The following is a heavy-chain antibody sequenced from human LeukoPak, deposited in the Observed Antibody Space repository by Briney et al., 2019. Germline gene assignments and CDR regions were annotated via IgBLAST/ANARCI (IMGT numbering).Heavy chain of an antibody. J-gene: IGHJ5*02. CDR3: ASSYDFWSGYLVS. CDR2: IYYSGST. CDR1: GGSINSYY. Sequence: PSETPSLTCTVSGGSINSYYWSWIRQPPGKGLEWIGYIYYSGSTNYNPSLESRITISLDTSKNQFSLKVSSVTAADTAVYYCASSYDFWSGYLVSWGQGTLVTVSS. V-gene: IGHV4-59*01. D-gene: IGHD3-3*01.